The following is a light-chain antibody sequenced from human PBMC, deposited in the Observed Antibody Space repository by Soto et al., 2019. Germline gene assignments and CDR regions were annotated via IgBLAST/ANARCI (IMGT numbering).Light chain of an antibody. V-gene: IGLV2-23*02. CDR1: SSDIGGYNF. J-gene: IGLJ1*01. Sequence: QSALTQPASVSGSPGQSITISCTGTSSDIGGYNFVSWYQQHPGKAPKLFIYEVSGRPSGVSNRFSGSKSGNTASLTISGQQSEHVADYYFCSSACSTAYVLVTGTKVNVL. CDR2: EVS. CDR3: CSSACSTAYV.